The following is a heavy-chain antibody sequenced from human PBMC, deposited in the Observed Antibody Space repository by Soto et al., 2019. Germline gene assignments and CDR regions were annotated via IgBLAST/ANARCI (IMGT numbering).Heavy chain of an antibody. CDR3: ARDGSVAGTDY. CDR1: GFTFSSYG. J-gene: IGHJ4*02. D-gene: IGHD6-19*01. Sequence: QVQLVESGGGVVQPGRSLRLSCAASGFTFSSYGMHWVRQAPGKGLEWVAVIWYDGSNKYYADSVKGRFTISRDNSKNTMYLPMNSLRAEDTAVYYCARDGSVAGTDYWGQGTLVTVSS. V-gene: IGHV3-33*01. CDR2: IWYDGSNK.